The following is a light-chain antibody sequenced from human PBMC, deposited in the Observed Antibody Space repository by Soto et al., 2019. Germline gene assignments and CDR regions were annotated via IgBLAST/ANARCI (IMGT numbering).Light chain of an antibody. Sequence: DIQMTQSPSSLSASVGDRVTITCRASQSLSSALNWYQQKPGKAPKLLIYAASSLQSGVPSRFSGSGSGTDFTLTISSRQPEDFATYYCQQSYSAPLTFGGGTKMEI. J-gene: IGKJ4*01. CDR3: QQSYSAPLT. V-gene: IGKV1-39*01. CDR2: AAS. CDR1: QSLSSA.